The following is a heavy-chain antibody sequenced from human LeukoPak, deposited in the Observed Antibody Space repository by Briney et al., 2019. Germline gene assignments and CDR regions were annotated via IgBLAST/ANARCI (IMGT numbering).Heavy chain of an antibody. CDR3: ASQFWWAAVPGTLDY. J-gene: IGHJ4*02. Sequence: GQSLRLSCTASGFTFSSYWMSWVRQAPGRGLEWVANIKEDGSEKYYVDSVTGRFTISRDNAKKSLYLQMNSLRAEDTAVYYCASQFWWAAVPGTLDYWGQGTLVTVSS. CDR1: GFTFSSYW. D-gene: IGHD6-19*01. V-gene: IGHV3-7*05. CDR2: IKEDGSEK.